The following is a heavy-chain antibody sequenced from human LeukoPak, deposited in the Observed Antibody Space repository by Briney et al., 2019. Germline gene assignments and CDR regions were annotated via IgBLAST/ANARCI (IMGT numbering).Heavy chain of an antibody. J-gene: IGHJ4*02. V-gene: IGHV1-2*02. CDR1: GYTFTSYY. CDR3: AREDNIGYYGPDY. Sequence: ASVKVSCKASGYTFTSYYMHWVRQAPGQGLEWMGWIKPDSGGTKSTQNFQGRVTMTRDTSISTAYMELSRLTSDDTAVYYCAREDNIGYYGPDYWGQGTLVIVSS. CDR2: IKPDSGGT. D-gene: IGHD3-22*01.